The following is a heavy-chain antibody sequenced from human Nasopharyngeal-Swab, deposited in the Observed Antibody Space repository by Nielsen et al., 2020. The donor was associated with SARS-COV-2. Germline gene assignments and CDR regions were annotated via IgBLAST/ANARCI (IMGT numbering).Heavy chain of an antibody. J-gene: IGHJ4*02. CDR2: IVVGSGNT. V-gene: IGHV1-58*01. CDR3: AARGGVILPFDY. Sequence: WVRQAPGQRLEWIGWIVVGSGNTNYAQKFQERVTITRDMSTSTAYMELSSLRSEDTAVYYCAARGGVILPFDYWDQGTLVTVSS. D-gene: IGHD3-16*01.